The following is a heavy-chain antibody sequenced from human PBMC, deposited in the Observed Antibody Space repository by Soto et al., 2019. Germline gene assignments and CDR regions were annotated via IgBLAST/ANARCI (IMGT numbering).Heavy chain of an antibody. Sequence: QVQLVQSGAEVRKPGSSVKVSCKTSGGLISKYSFNWVRQAPGQGLEWMGGVRPISGSTDYAQKFQGRLTITADRSTSTVYMVLSRLRSDDTANYYCSTISVRGGPLRFEDGGQGMLISVSS. D-gene: IGHD5-12*01. CDR3: STISVRGGPLRFED. CDR2: VRPISGST. J-gene: IGHJ4*01. CDR1: GGLISKYS. V-gene: IGHV1-69*06.